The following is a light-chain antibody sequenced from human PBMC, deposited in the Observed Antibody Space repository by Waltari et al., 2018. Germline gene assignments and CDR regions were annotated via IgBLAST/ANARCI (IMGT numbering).Light chain of an antibody. J-gene: IGKJ2*01. CDR1: PSVLYRSNNKNY. Sequence: DLVMHQSPDSLAVSLGERATINCKSSPSVLYRSNNKNYLAWYQRKPGHPPKPLIYWASTRESGVPDRFSGSGSGTDFTLTISSLQAEDVAVYYCQQYYSTPPHTFGQGTKLEIK. V-gene: IGKV4-1*01. CDR2: WAS. CDR3: QQYYSTPPHT.